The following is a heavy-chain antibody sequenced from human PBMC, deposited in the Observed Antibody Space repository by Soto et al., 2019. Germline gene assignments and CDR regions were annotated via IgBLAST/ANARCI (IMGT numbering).Heavy chain of an antibody. D-gene: IGHD4-17*01. CDR1: GFTFSSYA. CDR3: ARDGGNGDYFFDY. J-gene: IGHJ4*02. V-gene: IGHV3-23*01. CDR2: ISGSGGST. Sequence: EVQLLESGGGLVQPGGSLRLSCAASGFTFSSYAMSWVRQAPGKGLEWVSAISGSGGSTYYADSVKGRFTISRDNSKNTLYLQMNSLRAEVTAVYYCARDGGNGDYFFDYWGQGTLVTVSS.